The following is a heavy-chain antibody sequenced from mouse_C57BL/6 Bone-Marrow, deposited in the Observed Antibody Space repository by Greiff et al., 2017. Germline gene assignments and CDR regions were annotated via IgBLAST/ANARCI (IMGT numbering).Heavy chain of an antibody. Sequence: QVQLQQPGAELVMPGASVKLSCKASGYTFTSYWMHWVKQRPGQGLEWIGEIDPSDSYTNYNQKFKGKSTVTVDKSSSTAYMQLSSLTSEDSAVYYCATPYDYDEAWFAYWGQGTLVTVSA. J-gene: IGHJ3*01. CDR3: ATPYDYDEAWFAY. V-gene: IGHV1-69*01. D-gene: IGHD2-4*01. CDR1: GYTFTSYW. CDR2: IDPSDSYT.